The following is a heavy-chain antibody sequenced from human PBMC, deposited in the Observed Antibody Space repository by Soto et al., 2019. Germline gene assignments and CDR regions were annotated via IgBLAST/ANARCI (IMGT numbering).Heavy chain of an antibody. Sequence: PSETLSLTCIVSGASISSYYWSWIRQPPGKGLEWIGYIYYSGSTNYNPSLKSRVNISVDTSKNQFSLKLSSVTAADTAVYYCARALYYFESRGYYPFDYWGQGTLVTVSS. V-gene: IGHV4-59*01. J-gene: IGHJ4*02. D-gene: IGHD3-22*01. CDR2: IYYSGST. CDR3: ARALYYFESRGYYPFDY. CDR1: GASISSYY.